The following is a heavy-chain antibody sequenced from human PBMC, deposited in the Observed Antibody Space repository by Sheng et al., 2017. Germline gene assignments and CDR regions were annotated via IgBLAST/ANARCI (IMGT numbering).Heavy chain of an antibody. D-gene: IGHD5-18*01. CDR2: IIPILGIA. Sequence: QVQLVQSGAEVKKPGSSVKVSCKASGGTFSSYTISWVRQAPGQGLEWMGRIIPILGIANYAQKFQGRVTITADKSTSTAYMELSSLRSEDTAVYYCAREDTAMGGTDYWGQGTLVTVSS. CDR1: GGTFSSYT. V-gene: IGHV1-69*08. CDR3: AREDTAMGGTDY. J-gene: IGHJ4*02.